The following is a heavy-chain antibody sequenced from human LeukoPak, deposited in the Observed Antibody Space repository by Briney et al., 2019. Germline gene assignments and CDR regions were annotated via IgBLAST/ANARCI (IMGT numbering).Heavy chain of an antibody. D-gene: IGHD3-3*01. V-gene: IGHV1-8*03. CDR2: MSPNSGNT. J-gene: IGHJ3*02. CDR1: GYTFISHD. CDR3: AAEVRVFGVAANDAFDI. Sequence: ASVKVSCKASGYTFISHDINWVRQATGQGLEWMGWMSPNSGNTGYAQKFQERVTITRDMSTSTAYMELSSLRSEDTAVYYCAAEVRVFGVAANDAFDIWGQGTMVTVSS.